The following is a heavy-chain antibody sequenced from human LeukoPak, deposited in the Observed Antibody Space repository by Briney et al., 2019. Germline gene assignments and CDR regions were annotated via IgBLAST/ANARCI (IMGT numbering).Heavy chain of an antibody. Sequence: ASVKVSCKASGYTFTSYGISWVRQAPGQGLEWMGWISAYNGNTNYAQKLQGRVTMTTDTSTSTAYMELRSLRSDDTAVYYCARANRLSLAVAGAYWGQRTLVTVSS. J-gene: IGHJ4*02. V-gene: IGHV1-18*01. CDR3: ARANRLSLAVAGAY. CDR2: ISAYNGNT. CDR1: GYTFTSYG. D-gene: IGHD6-19*01.